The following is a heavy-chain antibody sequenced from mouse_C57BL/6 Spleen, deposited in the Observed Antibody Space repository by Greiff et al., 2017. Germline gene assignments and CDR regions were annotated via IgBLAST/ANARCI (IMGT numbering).Heavy chain of an antibody. Sequence: EVKVIESGGGLVKPGGSLKLSCAASGFTFSDYGMHWVRQAPEKGLEWVAYISSGSSTIYYADTVKGRFTISRDNAKNTLFLQMTSLRSEDTAMYYCAITTVVDYYAMDYWGQGTSVTVSS. CDR1: GFTFSDYG. J-gene: IGHJ4*01. V-gene: IGHV5-17*01. D-gene: IGHD1-1*01. CDR2: ISSGSSTI. CDR3: AITTVVDYYAMDY.